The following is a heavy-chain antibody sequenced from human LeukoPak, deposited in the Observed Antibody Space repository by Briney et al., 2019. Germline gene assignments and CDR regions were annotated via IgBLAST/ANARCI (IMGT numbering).Heavy chain of an antibody. V-gene: IGHV5-51*01. CDR2: IYPGDSDT. D-gene: IGHD5-12*01. CDR3: EDVGGYSGPALGY. J-gene: IGHJ4*02. CDR1: GYCFTSYW. Sequence: GESLKISCKGSGYCFTSYWIGWVRQMPGKGLESMGIIYPGDSDTRYSPSFQGQVTMSADKAISTAYLQWSSLKASDTAMYYCEDVGGYSGPALGYWRQGPRVTVSS.